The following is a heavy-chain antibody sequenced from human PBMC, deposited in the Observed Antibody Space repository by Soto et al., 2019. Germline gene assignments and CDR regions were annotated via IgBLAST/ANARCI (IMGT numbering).Heavy chain of an antibody. CDR1: GGSISSGGYS. Sequence: PSETLSLTCAVSGGSISSGGYSWSWIRQPPGKGLEWIGYIYRSGSTYYNPSLKSRVTISVDRSKNQFSLKLSSVTAADTAVYYCARGTLGGAFDIWGQGTMVTVSS. CDR2: IYRSGST. V-gene: IGHV4-30-2*01. CDR3: ARGTLGGAFDI. J-gene: IGHJ3*02. D-gene: IGHD1-26*01.